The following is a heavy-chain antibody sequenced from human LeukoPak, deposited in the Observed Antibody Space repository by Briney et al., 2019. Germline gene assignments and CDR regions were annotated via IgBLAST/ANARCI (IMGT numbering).Heavy chain of an antibody. CDR2: IIPIFGTA. CDR3: ASPTTLTYYYDSSGYYYPFDY. CDR1: GGTFSSYA. D-gene: IGHD3-22*01. J-gene: IGHJ4*02. V-gene: IGHV1-69*13. Sequence: VASVTVSCKASGGTFSSYAISWVRQAPGQGLEWMGGIIPIFGTANYAQKFQGRVTITADESTSTAYMELSSLRSEDTAVYYCASPTTLTYYYDSSGYYYPFDYWGQGTLVTVSS.